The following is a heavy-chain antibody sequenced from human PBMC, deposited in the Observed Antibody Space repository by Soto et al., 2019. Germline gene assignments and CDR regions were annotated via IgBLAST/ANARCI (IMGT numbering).Heavy chain of an antibody. J-gene: IGHJ4*02. Sequence: PSETLSLTCTVSGGSISSYYWSWIRQPPGKGLERIGYIYYSGSTNYNPSLKSRVTISVDTSKNQFSLKLSSVTAADTAVYYCARDNSYGTDPCFDEWGKGTLVTVDS. CDR3: ARDNSYGTDPCFDE. CDR2: IYYSGST. V-gene: IGHV4-59*01. D-gene: IGHD5-18*01. CDR1: GGSISSYY.